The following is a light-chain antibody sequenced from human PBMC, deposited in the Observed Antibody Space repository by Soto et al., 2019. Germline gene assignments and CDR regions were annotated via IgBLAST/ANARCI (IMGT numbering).Light chain of an antibody. J-gene: IGKJ4*01. V-gene: IGKV3-11*01. CDR2: ETS. Sequence: EIVLTQSPATLSFSPGEIATRACRASQSVSNYLAWNQQKPGQAPRRLIYETSNRATGIQGRFSGSGSGTDFTLTISSLEPEDFAVYYCQHRANWPLTVGGGTKVEIK. CDR1: QSVSNY. CDR3: QHRANWPLT.